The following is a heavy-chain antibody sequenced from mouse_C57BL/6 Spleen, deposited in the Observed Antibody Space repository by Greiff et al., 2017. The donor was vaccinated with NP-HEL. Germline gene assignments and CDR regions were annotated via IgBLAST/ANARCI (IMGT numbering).Heavy chain of an antibody. Sequence: EVQLMESGGDLVKPGGSLKLSCAASGFTFSSYGMSWVRQTPDKRLEWVATISSGGSYTYYPDSVKGRFTISRDNAKNTLYLQMSSLKSEDTAMYYCARHNGYDGFAYWGQGTLVTVSA. CDR2: ISSGGSYT. V-gene: IGHV5-6*01. CDR1: GFTFSSYG. J-gene: IGHJ3*01. CDR3: ARHNGYDGFAY. D-gene: IGHD2-3*01.